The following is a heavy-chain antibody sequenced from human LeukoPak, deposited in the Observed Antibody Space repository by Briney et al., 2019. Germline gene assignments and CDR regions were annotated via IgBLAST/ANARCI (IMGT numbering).Heavy chain of an antibody. V-gene: IGHV4-59*01. CDR2: IHYSGST. J-gene: IGHJ4*02. CDR1: GGSIGSYY. CDR3: ARDGVAGGFDY. D-gene: IGHD6-19*01. Sequence: SETLSLTCTVSGGSIGSYYWNWIPQAPGKGLEWIGYIHYSGSTNHNSSLKSRVTISVDTSKNQYSLKLSSVTAADTAVYYCARDGVAGGFDYWGQGTLVTVSS.